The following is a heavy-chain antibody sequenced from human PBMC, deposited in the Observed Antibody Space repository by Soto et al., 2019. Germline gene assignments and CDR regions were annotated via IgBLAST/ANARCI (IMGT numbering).Heavy chain of an antibody. D-gene: IGHD6-13*01. Sequence: SETLSLTCAVSGGSFSGYYWSWIRQPPGKGLEWIGEINHSGSTNYNPSLKSRVTVSVDASKNQFSLNLTSVTAADTAVYYCARGHGYSSSWYYWGQGTLVTVSS. J-gene: IGHJ4*02. V-gene: IGHV4-34*01. CDR2: INHSGST. CDR3: ARGHGYSSSWYY. CDR1: GGSFSGYY.